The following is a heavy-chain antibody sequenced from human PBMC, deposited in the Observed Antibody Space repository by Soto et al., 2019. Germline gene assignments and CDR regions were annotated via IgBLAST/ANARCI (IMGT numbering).Heavy chain of an antibody. CDR3: ARHQSGYDYGLTHFDY. V-gene: IGHV4-59*08. CDR2: ISYTRDT. Sequence: QVQLQESGPGLVKASETLSLTCTVSGGSFKSDFWSWIRQPPGKGLEWIGYISYTRDTNYQPSLNGRVTISLETPKSQFSLKLSSVTAADTAVYFCARHQSGYDYGLTHFDYWCRGTLVTVSS. D-gene: IGHD5-12*01. J-gene: IGHJ4*02. CDR1: GGSFKSDF.